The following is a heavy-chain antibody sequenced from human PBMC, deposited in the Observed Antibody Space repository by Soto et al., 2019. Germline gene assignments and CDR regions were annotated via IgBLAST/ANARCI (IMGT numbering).Heavy chain of an antibody. V-gene: IGHV4-39*01. CDR1: GDSISSSNYF. CDR3: ARRYGWLYFDY. CDR2: IFYSGST. J-gene: IGHJ4*02. D-gene: IGHD3-10*01. Sequence: SETLSLTCTVSGDSISSSNYFWGWIRQPPGKGLEWIGTIFYSGSTYYNPSLKSRVTISVDTSKNQFSLKLTSVTAADTALYYCARRYGWLYFDYWGQGTLVTVSS.